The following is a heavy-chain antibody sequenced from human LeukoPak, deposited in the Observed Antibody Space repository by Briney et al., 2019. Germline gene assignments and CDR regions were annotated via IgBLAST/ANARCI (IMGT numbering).Heavy chain of an antibody. CDR2: IHGDGRTT. D-gene: IGHD3-10*01. CDR3: AKVRYYGSGSDGLFDY. CDR1: GFTFSSYW. V-gene: IGHV3-74*01. J-gene: IGHJ4*02. Sequence: GGSLRLSCAASGFTFSSYWIHWVRQVPGKGLVWVSRIHGDGRTTTYADSVKGRFTISRDNAKNTLYLQMNSLRAEDTAVYYCAKVRYYGSGSDGLFDYWGQGTLVTVSS.